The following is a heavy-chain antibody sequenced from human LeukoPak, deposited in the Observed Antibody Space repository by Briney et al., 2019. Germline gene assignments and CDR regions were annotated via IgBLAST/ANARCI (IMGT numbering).Heavy chain of an antibody. CDR1: GYTFSNYG. CDR3: ARDGGYFDWPRPRPGKYYFDY. D-gene: IGHD3-9*01. V-gene: IGHV1-18*01. Sequence: ASVKVSCKASGYTFSNYGATWVRQAPGQGLEWMGWISVYTGYTNYAQNFQGRVTMTTDTSTNTAYMELRSLTSDDTAVYFCARDGGYFDWPRPRPGKYYFDYWGQGTLVTVTS. CDR2: ISVYTGYT. J-gene: IGHJ4*02.